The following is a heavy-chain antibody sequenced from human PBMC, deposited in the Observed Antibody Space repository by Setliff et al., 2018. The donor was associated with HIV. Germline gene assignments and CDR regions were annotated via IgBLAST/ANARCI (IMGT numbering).Heavy chain of an antibody. CDR1: GGTFSNNA. CDR3: AKGPNFEDAFDI. CDR2: LIPIVDIT. D-gene: IGHD2-8*01. Sequence: SVKVSCKASGGTFSNNAFSWVRQAPGQGLEWMGGLIPIVDITKSTQKFRDRVTLTADESTKTAQMELSGLTFEDTAVYYCAKGPNFEDAFDIWGQGTVVTVSS. J-gene: IGHJ3*02. V-gene: IGHV1-69*10.